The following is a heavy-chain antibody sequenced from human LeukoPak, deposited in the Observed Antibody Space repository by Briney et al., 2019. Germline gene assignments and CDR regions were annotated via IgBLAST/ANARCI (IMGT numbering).Heavy chain of an antibody. J-gene: IGHJ3*02. CDR2: IYYSGST. CDR3: ARPLTDGAFDI. V-gene: IGHV4-59*01. Sequence: SKTLSLTCTASGGSISSYYWSWIRQPPGKGLEWIWSIYYSGSTNYNPSLKSRVTISVDTSKNQFSLKLSSVTAADTAVYYCARPLTDGAFDIWGQGTMVTVSS. D-gene: IGHD3-16*01. CDR1: GGSISSYY.